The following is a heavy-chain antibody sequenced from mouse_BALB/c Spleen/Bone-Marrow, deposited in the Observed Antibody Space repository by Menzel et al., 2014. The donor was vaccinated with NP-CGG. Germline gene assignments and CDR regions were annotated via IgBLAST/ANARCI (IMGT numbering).Heavy chain of an antibody. V-gene: IGHV5-6-2*01. CDR3: ARSPYYGNFAY. J-gene: IGHJ3*01. CDR1: GFTFSSYY. CDR2: INTSGGST. D-gene: IGHD2-10*01. Sequence: EVHLVESGGGSVNLGGSLKLSCAASGFTFSSYYMSWVRQTPDRRLELVAAINTSGGSTYYPDTVKGRFTISRDNANNTLYLQMSSLKSDDTALFYCARSPYYGNFAYWGQGTLVTVSA.